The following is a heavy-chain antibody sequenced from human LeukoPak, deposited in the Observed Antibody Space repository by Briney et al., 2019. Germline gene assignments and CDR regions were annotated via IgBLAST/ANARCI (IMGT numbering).Heavy chain of an antibody. CDR1: GYSFTSYW. D-gene: IGHD2-2*01. J-gene: IGHJ6*02. Sequence: GESLKISCKGSGYSFTSYWIGWVRQMPGKGLEWMGIIYPGDSDTRYSPSFQGQVTISADKSISTAYLQWSSLKASDTAMYYCARHGPDCSSTSCYSYYYYYGMDVWGQGTTVTVSS. V-gene: IGHV5-51*01. CDR3: ARHGPDCSSTSCYSYYYYYGMDV. CDR2: IYPGDSDT.